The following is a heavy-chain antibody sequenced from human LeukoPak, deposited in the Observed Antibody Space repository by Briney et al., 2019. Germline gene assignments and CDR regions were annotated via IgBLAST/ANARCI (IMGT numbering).Heavy chain of an antibody. V-gene: IGHV3-11*01. CDR1: GFTFSDYY. D-gene: IGHD5-24*01. CDR2: ISSSGSTI. J-gene: IGHJ4*02. Sequence: GGSLRLSCAASGFTFSDYYMSWIRQAPGKGLEWVSYISSSGSTIYYADSVKGRFTISRDNAKNSPYLQMNSLRAEDTAVYYCARGVRDGYNYFDYWGQGTLVTVSS. CDR3: ARGVRDGYNYFDY.